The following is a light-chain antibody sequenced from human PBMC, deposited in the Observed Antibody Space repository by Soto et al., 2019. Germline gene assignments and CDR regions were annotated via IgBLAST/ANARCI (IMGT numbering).Light chain of an antibody. J-gene: IGKJ1*01. CDR1: QSLSSSY. CDR2: GAS. Sequence: EIVLTQSPCTLSLSPGERATLSCRASQSLSSSYLAWFQQKPGQAPRLLIYGASSRATGIPDRFSGSGSGTDFTLTISRLEPEDFAVYYCQQYGSSLSWTFGQGTKVDIK. V-gene: IGKV3-20*01. CDR3: QQYGSSLSWT.